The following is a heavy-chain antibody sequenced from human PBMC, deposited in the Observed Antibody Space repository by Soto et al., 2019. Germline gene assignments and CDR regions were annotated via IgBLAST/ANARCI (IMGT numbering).Heavy chain of an antibody. Sequence: GGSLRLSCAASGGTFSSYAMSWVRQAPGKGLEWVSAISGSGVSTYYADSVKGRFTISRDNSKNTLYLQMNSLRAEDTAVYYCAKSPGMYYYDSSGYYHYDYWGQGTLVTVSS. V-gene: IGHV3-23*01. CDR3: AKSPGMYYYDSSGYYHYDY. CDR1: GGTFSSYA. J-gene: IGHJ4*02. CDR2: ISGSGVST. D-gene: IGHD3-22*01.